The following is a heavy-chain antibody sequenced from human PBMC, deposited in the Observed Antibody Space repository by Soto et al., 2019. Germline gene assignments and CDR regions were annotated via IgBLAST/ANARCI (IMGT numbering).Heavy chain of an antibody. D-gene: IGHD4-17*01. CDR1: GYTFTSYY. Sequence: ASVKVSCKASGYTFTSYYMHWVRQAPGQGLEWMGTINPSGGSTSYAQKFQGRVTMTRDTSTSTVYMELSSLRSEDTAVYYCAGFTVTTGAFDIWGQGTMVTVSS. CDR3: AGFTVTTGAFDI. CDR2: INPSGGST. J-gene: IGHJ3*02. V-gene: IGHV1-46*01.